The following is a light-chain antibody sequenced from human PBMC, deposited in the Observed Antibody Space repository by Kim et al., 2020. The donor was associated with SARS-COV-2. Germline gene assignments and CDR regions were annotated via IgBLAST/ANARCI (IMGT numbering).Light chain of an antibody. V-gene: IGKV1-39*01. J-gene: IGKJ2*01. CDR1: QGISTY. CDR2: AAS. CDR3: QQTYSTPYT. Sequence: SASVGDRVTITCRASQGISTYLNWYQQKPGQAPNLLIYAASSLQSGVPSRFSGSGSGTDFTLTISSLQPEDFATYYCQQTYSTPYTFGQGTKLEI.